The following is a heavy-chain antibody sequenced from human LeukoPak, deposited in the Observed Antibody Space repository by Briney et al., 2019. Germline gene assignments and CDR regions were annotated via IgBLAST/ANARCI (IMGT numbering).Heavy chain of an antibody. CDR2: ISGSGGST. CDR1: GFTFSSYA. D-gene: IGHD2-2*02. V-gene: IGHV3-23*01. CDR3: ARDPNHIGYCSSTSCYSWFDP. J-gene: IGHJ5*02. Sequence: GGSLRLSCAASGFTFSSYAMSWVRQAPGKGLEWVSAISGSGGSTYYADSVKGRFTISRDNSKNTLYLQMNSLRAEDTAVYYCARDPNHIGYCSSTSCYSWFDPWGQGTLVTVSS.